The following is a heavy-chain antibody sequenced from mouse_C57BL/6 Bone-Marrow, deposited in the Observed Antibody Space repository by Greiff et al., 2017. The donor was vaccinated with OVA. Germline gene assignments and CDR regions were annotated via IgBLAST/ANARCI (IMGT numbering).Heavy chain of an antibody. J-gene: IGHJ1*03. CDR3: AINYYGSSYWYFDV. CDR1: GYSFTDYN. Sequence: QLQESGPELVKPGASVKISCKASGYSFTDYNMNWVKQSNGKSLEWIGVINPNYGTTSYNQKFKGKATLTVDQSSSTAYMQLNSLTSEDSAVYYCAINYYGSSYWYFDVWGTGTTVTVSS. D-gene: IGHD1-1*01. CDR2: INPNYGTT. V-gene: IGHV1-39*01.